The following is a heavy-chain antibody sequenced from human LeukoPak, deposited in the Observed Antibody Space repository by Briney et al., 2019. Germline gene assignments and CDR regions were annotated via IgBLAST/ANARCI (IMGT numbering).Heavy chain of an antibody. CDR1: GGSISSGGYY. CDR3: ATSLDYYGMDV. CDR2: IYYSGST. V-gene: IGHV4-31*11. D-gene: IGHD3-16*01. Sequence: SESLSLTRAVSGGSISSGGYYWSWIRQHPGKGLEWIGCIYYSGSTYYNPSLKSRVTISVDRSKNQFSLNLSSVTAADTAVYYCATSLDYYGMDVWGQGTTVTVSS. J-gene: IGHJ6*02.